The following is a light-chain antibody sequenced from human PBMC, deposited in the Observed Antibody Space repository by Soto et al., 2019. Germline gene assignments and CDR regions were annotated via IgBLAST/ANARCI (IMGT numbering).Light chain of an antibody. V-gene: IGLV1-47*01. Sequence: QSVLTQPPSASATPGQRVTISCSGSSSNIGSDFVFWYQQLPGTAPKLLIYRNNQRPSGVPDRFSGSKSGTSASLAISGLRSVDEADYYCAAWDHSLSGWMIGGGTKLTVL. CDR2: RNN. J-gene: IGLJ3*02. CDR3: AAWDHSLSGWM. CDR1: SSNIGSDF.